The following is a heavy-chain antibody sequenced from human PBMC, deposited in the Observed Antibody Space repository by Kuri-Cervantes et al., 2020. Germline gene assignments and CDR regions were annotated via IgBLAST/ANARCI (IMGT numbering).Heavy chain of an antibody. Sequence: GSLRLSCAVHGGTFSAYYWNWIRQSPGGGLEWIGEINHSGSTNYNPSLKSRVTISVDTSKNQFSLNLKSVTAADTAVYYCARGGGVPAAIGDLDYWGQGTQVTVSS. J-gene: IGHJ4*02. CDR1: GGTFSAYY. V-gene: IGHV4-34*01. CDR2: INHSGST. D-gene: IGHD2-2*02. CDR3: ARGGGVPAAIGDLDY.